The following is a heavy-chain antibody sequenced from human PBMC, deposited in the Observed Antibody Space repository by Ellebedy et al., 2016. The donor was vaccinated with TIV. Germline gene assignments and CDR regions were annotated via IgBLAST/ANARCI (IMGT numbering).Heavy chain of an antibody. J-gene: IGHJ1*01. CDR2: IYTSGST. V-gene: IGHV4-59*10. CDR3: ARADVLEVRYFQH. Sequence: SETLSLXXAVYGGSFSGYYWSWIRQPAGKGLEWIGRIYTSGSTNYNPSLKSRVTMSADTSKNQFFLRLTSVTAADTAVYYCARADVLEVRYFQHWGQGTLVTVSS. D-gene: IGHD3-3*01. CDR1: GGSFSGYY.